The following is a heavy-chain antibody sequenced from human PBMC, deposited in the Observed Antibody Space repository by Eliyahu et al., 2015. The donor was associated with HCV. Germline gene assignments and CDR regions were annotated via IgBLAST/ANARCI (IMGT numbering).Heavy chain of an antibody. V-gene: IGHV3-9*01. D-gene: IGHD3-9*01. CDR2: ISWNSGSI. J-gene: IGHJ4*02. Sequence: EVQLVESGGGLVQPGRSLRLSCAASGFTFDDYAMHWVRQAPGKGLEWVSGISWNSGSIGYADSVKGRFTISRDNAKNSLYLQMNSLRAEDTALYYCAKVATTGYYDYWGQGTLVTVSS. CDR1: GFTFDDYA. CDR3: AKVATTGYYDY.